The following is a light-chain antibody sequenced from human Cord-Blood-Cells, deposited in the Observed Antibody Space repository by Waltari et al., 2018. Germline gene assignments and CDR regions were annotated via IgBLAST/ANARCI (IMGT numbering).Light chain of an antibody. J-gene: IGLJ1*01. CDR3: CSYAGSSTYV. CDR2: EGS. V-gene: IGLV2-23*01. Sequence: QSALTQPASVSGSPGQSITISCTGTSSDVGSYNLVSWYQQHPGKAPKPMVYEGSKRPSVVSNRFSGSKSGNTASLTISGLQAEDEADYYCCSYAGSSTYVFGTGTKVTVL. CDR1: SSDVGSYNL.